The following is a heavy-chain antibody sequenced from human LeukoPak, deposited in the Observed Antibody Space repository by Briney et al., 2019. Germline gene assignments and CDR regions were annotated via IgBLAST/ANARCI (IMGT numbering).Heavy chain of an antibody. CDR2: IYYSGST. V-gene: IGHV4-59*08. D-gene: IGHD2-2*01. J-gene: IGHJ1*01. CDR3: ARHQYCSSTSCYEYFQH. Sequence: SETLSLTCTVSGGSISSYYWSWIRQPPGKGLEWIGYIYYSGSTNYNPSLKSRATISVDTSKNQFSLKLSSVTAADTAVYYCARHQYCSSTSCYEYFQHWGQGTLVTVSS. CDR1: GGSISSYY.